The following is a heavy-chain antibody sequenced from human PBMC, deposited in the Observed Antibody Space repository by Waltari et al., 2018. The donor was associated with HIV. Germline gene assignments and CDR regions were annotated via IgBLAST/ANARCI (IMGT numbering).Heavy chain of an antibody. J-gene: IGHJ5*02. CDR3: ARSRTGYGGTDS. D-gene: IGHD5-12*01. V-gene: IGHV4-59*01. CDR2: VYYSGST. CDR1: GGPFSGYY. Sequence: QVQLQESGPGLLKPSETLSLTCTVSGGPFSGYYWNWIRQPPGKGLEWMGYVYYSGSTIYNPALKTRVTISLDTPKNQFSLKMNSATAADTAVYYCARSRTGYGGTDSWGQGTLVTVSS.